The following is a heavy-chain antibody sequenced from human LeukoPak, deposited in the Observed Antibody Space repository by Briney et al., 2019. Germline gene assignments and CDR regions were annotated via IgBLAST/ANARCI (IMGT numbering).Heavy chain of an antibody. J-gene: IGHJ6*03. D-gene: IGHD3-9*01. CDR1: GFTFSSYS. Sequence: PGGSLRLSCAASGFTFSSYSTNWVRQAPGKGLEWVSSISSSSSYIYYADSVKGRFTISRDNAKNSLYLQMNSLRAEDTAVYYCAKGLRYFDWDSMNVWGKGTTVTVSS. V-gene: IGHV3-21*01. CDR3: AKGLRYFDWDSMNV. CDR2: ISSSSSYI.